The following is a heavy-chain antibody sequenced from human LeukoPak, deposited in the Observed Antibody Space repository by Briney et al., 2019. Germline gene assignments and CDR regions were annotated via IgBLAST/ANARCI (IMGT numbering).Heavy chain of an antibody. CDR2: MNPNSGNT. CDR3: ARGTSHYYDSSGYYFVPHWFDP. CDR1: GCTFTSYD. V-gene: IGHV1-8*01. Sequence: GASVKVSCKASGCTFTSYDINWVRQATGQGLEWMGWMNPNSGNTGYAQKFQGRVTMTRNTSISTAYMELSSLRSEDTAVYYCARGTSHYYDSSGYYFVPHWFDPWGQGTLVTVSS. J-gene: IGHJ5*02. D-gene: IGHD3-22*01.